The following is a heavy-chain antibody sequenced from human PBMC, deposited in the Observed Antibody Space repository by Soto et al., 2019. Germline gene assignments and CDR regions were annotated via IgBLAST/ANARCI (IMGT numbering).Heavy chain of an antibody. Sequence: QVQLVQSGAEVRKPGASVKVSCKASNYTFTSYGISWVRQAPGQGLEWMGWISVYYGNTNYAQKFQSKVTTPTDPPRSPAYLERRSLAPEPPAVSLWSRGGLRGVVGVFDFWGQGTLVTVSS. V-gene: IGHV1-18*04. CDR2: ISVYYGNT. J-gene: IGHJ4*02. CDR1: NYTFTSYG. CDR3: SRGGLRGVVGVFDF. D-gene: IGHD2-15*01.